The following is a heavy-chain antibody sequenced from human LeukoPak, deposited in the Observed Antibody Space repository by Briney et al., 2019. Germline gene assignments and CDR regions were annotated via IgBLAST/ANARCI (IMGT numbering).Heavy chain of an antibody. J-gene: IGHJ4*02. Sequence: PGGSLRLSCAASGFTFSSYSMNWVRQAPGKGLEWVSSISSSSNYIYYADSVKGRFTISRDNAKNSLYLQMNSLRAEDTAVYYCARTGPMAVARDYWGQGTLVTVSS. CDR3: ARTGPMAVARDY. CDR2: ISSSSNYI. V-gene: IGHV3-21*01. CDR1: GFTFSSYS. D-gene: IGHD6-19*01.